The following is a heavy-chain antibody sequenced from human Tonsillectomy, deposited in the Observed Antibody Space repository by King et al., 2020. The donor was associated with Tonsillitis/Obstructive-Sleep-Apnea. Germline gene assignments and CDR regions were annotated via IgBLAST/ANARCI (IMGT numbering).Heavy chain of an antibody. J-gene: IGHJ4*02. Sequence: VQLVESGGGVVQPGRSLRLSCAASGFTFSSYAMHWVRQAPGKGLEWVAVISYDGSNKYYADSVKGRFTISRDNSKNTLYLQMNSLRAEDTAVYYCVGQPWYYDFSSGFDYSGPEALVTVSS. CDR1: GFTFSSYA. CDR3: VGQPWYYDFSSGFDY. V-gene: IGHV3-30*04. CDR2: ISYDGSNK. D-gene: IGHD3-3*01.